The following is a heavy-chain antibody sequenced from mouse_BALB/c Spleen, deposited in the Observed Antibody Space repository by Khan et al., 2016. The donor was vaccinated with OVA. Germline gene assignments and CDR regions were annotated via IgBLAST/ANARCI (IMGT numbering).Heavy chain of an antibody. D-gene: IGHD1-1*01. CDR2: INPATDYT. CDR1: GYTFTSYW. J-gene: IGHJ3*01. CDR3: VNHGSSSAWFTY. V-gene: IGHV1-7*01. Sequence: VELVESGSELAKPGASVKMSCKASGYTFTSYWMHWVKQRPGQGLEWIGYINPATDYTEYNQKFKNKVTLTADKSSSTAYMQLNSLTSEDSAVYYCVNHGSSSAWFTYWGQGTPVTVSA.